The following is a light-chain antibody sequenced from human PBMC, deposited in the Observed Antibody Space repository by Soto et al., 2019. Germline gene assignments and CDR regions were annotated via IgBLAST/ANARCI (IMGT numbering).Light chain of an antibody. CDR3: ATWDDSLNAVV. CDR1: SSNIGSNT. V-gene: IGLV1-44*01. J-gene: IGLJ2*01. CDR2: SNN. Sequence: QSVLTQPPSASGTPGQRVSISCSGSSSNIGSNTVNWYQQLPGTAPKLLIYSNNQRPSGVPDRFSCSKSGTSASLAISGLRSEDEADYYCATWDDSLNAVVFGGGTKVTVL.